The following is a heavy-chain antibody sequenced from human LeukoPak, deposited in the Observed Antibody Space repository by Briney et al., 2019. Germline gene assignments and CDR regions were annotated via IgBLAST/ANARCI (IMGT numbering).Heavy chain of an antibody. Sequence: PSETLSLTCTVSGGSISSYYWSWIRQPAGKGLEWIGRIYTSGSTNYNPSLKSRVTMSVDTSKNQFSLKLSSVTAADTAVYYCARAIPIVGATQDAFDIWGQGTMVTVSS. CDR1: GGSISSYY. CDR2: IYTSGST. J-gene: IGHJ3*02. D-gene: IGHD1-26*01. CDR3: ARAIPIVGATQDAFDI. V-gene: IGHV4-4*07.